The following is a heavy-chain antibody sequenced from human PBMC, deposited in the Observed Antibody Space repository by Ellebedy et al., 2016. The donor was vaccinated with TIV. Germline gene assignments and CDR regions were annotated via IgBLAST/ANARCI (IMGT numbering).Heavy chain of an antibody. J-gene: IGHJ6*02. CDR2: ISGSGGST. Sequence: GESLKISCAASGFTFSSYAMSWVRQAPGKGLEWVSAISGSGGSTYYADSVKGRFTISRDNSKNTLYLQMNSLRAEDTAVYYCAKHGSGRTWMDVWGQGTTVTVSS. D-gene: IGHD3-10*01. V-gene: IGHV3-23*01. CDR1: GFTFSSYA. CDR3: AKHGSGRTWMDV.